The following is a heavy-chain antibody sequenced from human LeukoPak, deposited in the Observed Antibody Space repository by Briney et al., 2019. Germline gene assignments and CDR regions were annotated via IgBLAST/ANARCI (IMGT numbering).Heavy chain of an antibody. D-gene: IGHD2-15*01. J-gene: IGHJ4*02. CDR2: IYYSGST. V-gene: IGHV4-59*08. CDR3: ARPSLVAAAYYFDY. CDR1: GGSISSYY. Sequence: SETLSLTCTVSGGSISSYYWSWIRQPPGKGLEWIGYIYYSGSTNYNPSLKSRVTISVDTSKNQFSLKLSSVTAADTAVYYCARPSLVAAAYYFDYWGQGTLVTVSS.